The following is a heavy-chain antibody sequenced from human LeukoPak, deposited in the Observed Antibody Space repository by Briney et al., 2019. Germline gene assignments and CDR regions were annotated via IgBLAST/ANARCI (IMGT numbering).Heavy chain of an antibody. J-gene: IGHJ4*02. Sequence: AESLRLSCAASGCTFSSYGMHWIRQAPGKGLEWVAFIRYNGSNQYNADSVKGLFTISRTNSKNTPYLQSNILRAYATAVYYCAKDGIAASGWYADYWGQGTLVNVSS. D-gene: IGHD6-19*01. CDR3: AKDGIAASGWYADY. CDR2: IRYNGSNQ. CDR1: GCTFSSYG. V-gene: IGHV3-30*02.